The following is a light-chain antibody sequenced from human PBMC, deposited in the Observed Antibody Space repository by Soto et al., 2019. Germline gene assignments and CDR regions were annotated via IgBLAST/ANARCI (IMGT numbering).Light chain of an antibody. CDR2: LTS. J-gene: IGKJ1*01. CDR3: QQYNNWRT. V-gene: IGKV3D-15*01. CDR1: QAVNTR. Sequence: EIVLTPSPATLSSFPGDRVTLSCRASQAVNTRLAWYQHQPGQAPSLLIYLTSNRAAGIPARFSGSGSGTEFTLTISSLQSEDFAVYYCQQYNNWRTFGQGTKVDIK.